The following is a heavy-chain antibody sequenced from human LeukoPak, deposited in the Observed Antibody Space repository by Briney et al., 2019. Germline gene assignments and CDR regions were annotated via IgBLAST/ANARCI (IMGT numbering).Heavy chain of an antibody. D-gene: IGHD6-13*01. J-gene: IGHJ3*02. CDR3: ARDAAAGLRAFDI. Sequence: ASVKVSCKASGYTFTGYYMHWVRQAPGQGLEWMGWISAYNGNTNYAQKLQGRVTMTTDTSTSTAYMELRSLRSDDTAVYYCARDAAAGLRAFDIWGQGTMVTVSS. V-gene: IGHV1-18*04. CDR2: ISAYNGNT. CDR1: GYTFTGYY.